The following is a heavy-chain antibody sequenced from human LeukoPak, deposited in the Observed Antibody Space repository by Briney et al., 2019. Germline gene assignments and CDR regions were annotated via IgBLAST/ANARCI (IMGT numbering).Heavy chain of an antibody. J-gene: IGHJ4*02. CDR1: GYSISSGYY. CDR3: AVSTDDYGDPISFDY. Sequence: SETLSLTCAVSGYSISSGYYWGWIRQPPGKGLEWIGSIYHSRSTYYNPSLKSRVTISVDTSKNQFSLKLSSVTAADTAVYYCAVSTDDYGDPISFDYWGQGTLVTVSS. CDR2: IYHSRST. V-gene: IGHV4-38-2*01. D-gene: IGHD4-17*01.